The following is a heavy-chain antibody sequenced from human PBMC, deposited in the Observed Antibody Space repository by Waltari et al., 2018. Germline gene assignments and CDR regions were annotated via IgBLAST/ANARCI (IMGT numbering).Heavy chain of an antibody. CDR3: TRGGNYDFWSHSPFVDP. V-gene: IGHV4-34*01. CDR2: IRHPGNT. Sequence: QVQLQQWGAGLLKPSETLSLTCSVSGASFSAYSWGWLRHVPGKGLEWIGQIRHPGNTNYNPSLQSRVAISIDTSRNQFSLRVFSVTAADTGLYFCTRGGNYDFWSHSPFVDPWGQGTQVTVSS. CDR1: GASFSAYS. J-gene: IGHJ5*02. D-gene: IGHD3-3*01.